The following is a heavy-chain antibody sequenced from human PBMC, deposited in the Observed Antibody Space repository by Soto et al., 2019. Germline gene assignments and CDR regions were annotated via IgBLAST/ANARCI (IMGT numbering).Heavy chain of an antibody. J-gene: IGHJ6*02. Sequence: PGGSLRLSCAASGFTFDDYAMHWVRQAPGKGLEWVSGISWNSGSIGYADSVKGRFTISRDNAKNSLYLQMNSLRAEDTALYYCAKVRDSGYYYDYYGMDVWGQGTTVTVSS. D-gene: IGHD3-22*01. V-gene: IGHV3-9*01. CDR1: GFTFDDYA. CDR3: AKVRDSGYYYDYYGMDV. CDR2: ISWNSGSI.